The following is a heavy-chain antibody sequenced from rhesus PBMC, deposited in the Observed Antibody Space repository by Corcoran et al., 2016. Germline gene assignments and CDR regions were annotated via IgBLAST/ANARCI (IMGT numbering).Heavy chain of an antibody. CDR3: VRVDEKRQLAYFDY. CDR2: IYGSGSST. V-gene: IGHV4-169*01. J-gene: IGHJ4*01. D-gene: IGHD6-25*01. CDR1: GGSISSSY. Sequence: QLQLQESGPGLVKPSETLSVTCAVSGGSISSSYWCWIRQAPGKGLEWIGYIYGSGSSTNYNPSLKSRVTLSVDTSKNQFSLKLSSVTAADTAVYYCVRVDEKRQLAYFDYWGQGVLVTVSS.